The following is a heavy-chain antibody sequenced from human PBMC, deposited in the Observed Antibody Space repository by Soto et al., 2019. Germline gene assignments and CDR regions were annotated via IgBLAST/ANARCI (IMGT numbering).Heavy chain of an antibody. D-gene: IGHD3-22*01. V-gene: IGHV5-51*01. CDR3: ARRRSSGCYDLYWFDP. Sequence: GESLKISCKGSGYSFTSYWIGWVRQMPGKGLEWMGIIYPGDSDTRYSPSFQGQVTISADKSISTAYLQWSSLKASDTAMYYCARRRSSGCYDLYWFDPWGQGTLVTVSS. J-gene: IGHJ5*02. CDR2: IYPGDSDT. CDR1: GYSFTSYW.